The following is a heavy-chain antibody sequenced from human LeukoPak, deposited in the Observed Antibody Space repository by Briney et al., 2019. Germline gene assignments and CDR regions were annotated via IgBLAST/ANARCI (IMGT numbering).Heavy chain of an antibody. CDR3: ARGSGGAVAGIDY. V-gene: IGHV1-2*02. CDR2: INPNSGGT. Sequence: ASVKVSCKASGYTFTGYYMHWVRQAPGQGLEWMGWINPNSGGTNYAQKFQGRVTMTRDTSIGTAYMELSRLRSDDTAVYYCARGSGGAVAGIDYWGHGTLVTVSS. J-gene: IGHJ4*01. CDR1: GYTFTGYY. D-gene: IGHD6-19*01.